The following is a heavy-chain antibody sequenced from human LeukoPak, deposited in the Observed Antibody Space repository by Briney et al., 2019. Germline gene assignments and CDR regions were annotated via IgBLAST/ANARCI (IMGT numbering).Heavy chain of an antibody. CDR3: ARRGGYCSSTSCYRSPRYYYYGMDV. J-gene: IGHJ6*02. V-gene: IGHV4-34*01. CDR2: INHSGST. CDR1: GGSFSGYY. Sequence: SETLSLTCAVYGGSFSGYYWSWIRQPPGKGLEWIGEINHSGSTNYNPSLKSRVTISADTSKNQFSLKLSSVTAADTAVYYCARRGGYCSSTSCYRSPRYYYYGMDVWGQGTTVTVSS. D-gene: IGHD2-2*01.